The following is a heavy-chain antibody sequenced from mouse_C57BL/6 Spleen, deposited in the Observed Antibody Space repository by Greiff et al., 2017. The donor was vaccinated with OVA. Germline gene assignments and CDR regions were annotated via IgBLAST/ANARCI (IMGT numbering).Heavy chain of an antibody. CDR1: GYTFTSYW. CDR3: ARPYYSNYGFAWFAY. V-gene: IGHV1-69*01. J-gene: IGHJ3*01. Sequence: QVQLKQPGAELVMPGASVKLSCKASGYTFTSYWMHWVKQRPGQGLEWIGEIDPSDSYTNYNQKFKGKSTLTVDKSSSTAYMQLSSLTSEDSAVYYCARPYYSNYGFAWFAYWGQGTLVTVSA. CDR2: IDPSDSYT. D-gene: IGHD2-5*01.